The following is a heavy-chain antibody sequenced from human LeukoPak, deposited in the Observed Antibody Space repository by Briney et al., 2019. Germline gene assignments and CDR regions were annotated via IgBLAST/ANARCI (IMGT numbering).Heavy chain of an antibody. Sequence: PGGSLRLSCAVSGFTFSSYGMSGVRQAPGKGLEWVSAISGSGGSTYYADSVKGRFTISRDNSKNTLYLQMNSLRAEDTAVYYCATSVPQFSYWGQGTLVTVSS. V-gene: IGHV3-23*01. CDR2: ISGSGGST. J-gene: IGHJ4*02. CDR1: GFTFSSYG. D-gene: IGHD3-10*02. CDR3: ATSVPQFSY.